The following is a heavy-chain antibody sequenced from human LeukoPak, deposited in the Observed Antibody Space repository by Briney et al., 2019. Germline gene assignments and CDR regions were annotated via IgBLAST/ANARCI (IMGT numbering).Heavy chain of an antibody. V-gene: IGHV3-7*03. Sequence: WGSLRLSCAASGFTFSSYWMSWVRQAPGKGLEWVANIKQDGSEKYYVDSVKGRFTISRDNAKNSLYLQMNSLRAEDTALYYCAKDSGGYYYYGMDVWGQGTTVTVSS. CDR1: GFTFSSYW. CDR2: IKQDGSEK. D-gene: IGHD3-10*01. CDR3: AKDSGGYYYYGMDV. J-gene: IGHJ6*02.